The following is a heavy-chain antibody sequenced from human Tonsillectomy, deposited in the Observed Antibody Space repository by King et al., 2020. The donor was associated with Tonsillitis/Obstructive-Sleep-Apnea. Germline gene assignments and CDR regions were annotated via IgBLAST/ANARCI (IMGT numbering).Heavy chain of an antibody. CDR2: ISSDGEST. J-gene: IGHJ4*02. V-gene: IGHV3-64*01. D-gene: IGHD3-3*01. CDR1: GFTFSNHA. Sequence: DVQLVESGGGLVQPGGSLRLSCAASGFTFSNHAMHWVRQAPGKGLEYVSAISSDGESTYYANSVTGRFTISRDNSKNTLYLQMGSLKDEDMAVYYCARDFSDDFWSGPFDFWGQGTLVTVSS. CDR3: ARDFSDDFWSGPFDF.